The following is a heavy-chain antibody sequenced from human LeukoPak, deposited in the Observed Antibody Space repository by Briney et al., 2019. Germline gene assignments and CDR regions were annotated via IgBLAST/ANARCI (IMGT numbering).Heavy chain of an antibody. Sequence: GGSLRLSCAASGLTFSIYAMNWVRQAPGKGLEWVSGISDSGRATYYSDSVKGRFTISRDNSKNTMYLQMSSLGADDTAVYYCATGCVGSPSCYTTGYDYWGQEPWSPSP. CDR2: ISDSGRAT. CDR3: ATGCVGSPSCYTTGYDY. J-gene: IGHJ4*01. D-gene: IGHD2-2*02. CDR1: GLTFSIYA. V-gene: IGHV3-23*01.